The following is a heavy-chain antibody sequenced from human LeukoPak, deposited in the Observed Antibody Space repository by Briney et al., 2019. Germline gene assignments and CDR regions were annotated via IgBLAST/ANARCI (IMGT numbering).Heavy chain of an antibody. J-gene: IGHJ4*02. CDR2: ISYGGSNK. V-gene: IGHV3-30*04. Sequence: PGGSLRLSCAASGFTFSSYAMHWVRQAPGKGLEWVAVISYGGSNKYYADSVKGRFTISRDNSKNTLYLQMNSLRAEDTAVYYCARTPLYWGQGTLVTVSS. CDR3: ARTPLY. CDR1: GFTFSSYA.